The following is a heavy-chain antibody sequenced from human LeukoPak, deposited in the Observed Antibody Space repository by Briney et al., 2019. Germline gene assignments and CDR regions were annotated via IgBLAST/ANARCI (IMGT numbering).Heavy chain of an antibody. J-gene: IGHJ4*02. CDR3: ARARSGLDY. CDR2: IYYSGST. Sequence: SETLSLTCTVSGGSISSYYWSWIRQPPGKGLEWIGYIYYSGSTNYNPSLKSRVTISVDTSKNQFSLKLSSVTAADTAVYYCARARSGLDYWGQGTLVTVSS. D-gene: IGHD3-22*01. V-gene: IGHV4-59*01. CDR1: GGSISSYY.